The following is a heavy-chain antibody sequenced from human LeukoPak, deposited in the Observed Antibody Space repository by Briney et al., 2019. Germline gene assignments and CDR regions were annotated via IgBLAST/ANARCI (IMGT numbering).Heavy chain of an antibody. Sequence: PGESLKTSCKGSGYSFTSYWISWVRQMPGKGLEWMGRIDPSDSYTNYSPSFQGHVTISADKSISTAYLQWSSLKASDTAMYYCARQSTRGMVDTDYDYWGQGTLVTVSS. D-gene: IGHD5-18*01. CDR1: GYSFTSYW. CDR3: ARQSTRGMVDTDYDY. J-gene: IGHJ4*02. V-gene: IGHV5-10-1*01. CDR2: IDPSDSYT.